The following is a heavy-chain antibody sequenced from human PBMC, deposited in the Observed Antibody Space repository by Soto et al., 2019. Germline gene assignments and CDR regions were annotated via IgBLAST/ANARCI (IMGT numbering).Heavy chain of an antibody. V-gene: IGHV1-69*10. CDR3: ARVEDYSNTDDAVDI. J-gene: IGHJ3*02. CDR2: IIPIFGIA. D-gene: IGHD4-4*01. CDR1: GGTFSSYA. Sequence: ASVKVSCKASGGTFSSYAISWVRQAPGQGLEWMGGIIPIFGIANYAQKFQGRVTITADKSTSTAYMELSSLRSEDTAVYYCARVEDYSNTDDAVDIWGQGTMVTVSS.